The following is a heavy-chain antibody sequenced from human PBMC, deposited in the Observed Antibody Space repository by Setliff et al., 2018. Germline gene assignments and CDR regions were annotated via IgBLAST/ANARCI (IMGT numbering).Heavy chain of an antibody. J-gene: IGHJ4*02. CDR1: GYSFTGYY. Sequence: GASVKVSCKASGYSFTGYYMHWVRQAPGQGLEWMGIIHTGGGSASYAQKFQGRVTMTSDTSTSTVYMEVNSVTSDDTAIYYCARGGMAAAGRKGVFEYWGQGTVVTVSS. D-gene: IGHD6-13*01. CDR3: ARGGMAAAGRKGVFEY. V-gene: IGHV1-46*01. CDR2: IHTGGGSA.